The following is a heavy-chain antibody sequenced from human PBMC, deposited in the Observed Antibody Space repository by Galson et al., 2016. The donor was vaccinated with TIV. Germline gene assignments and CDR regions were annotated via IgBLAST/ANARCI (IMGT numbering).Heavy chain of an antibody. V-gene: IGHV3-23*01. J-gene: IGHJ3*01. CDR2: LSLSGTYT. D-gene: IGHD1-26*01. CDR3: AKVGKSGAYSWAAFDV. CDR1: GFSFRNYV. Sequence: SLRLSCAASGFSFRNYVMSWVRLAPGKGLEWVSSLSLSGTYTYYADSVKGRVTISRDNSKYTLFLHLNSLRAGDTAIYYCAKVGKSGAYSWAAFDVWGPGTVVTVSS.